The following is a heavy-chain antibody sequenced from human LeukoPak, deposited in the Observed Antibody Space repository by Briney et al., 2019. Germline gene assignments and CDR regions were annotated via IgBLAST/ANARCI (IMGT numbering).Heavy chain of an antibody. V-gene: IGHV3-7*01. CDR1: GFTFSNAW. CDR2: IKQDGSEK. CDR3: ARSRNYFDY. Sequence: GGSLRLSCTASGFTFSNAWMSWVRQAPGKGLEWVANIKQDGSEKYYVDSVKGRFTISRDNAKNTLYLQMNSLRAEDTAVYYCARSRNYFDYWGQGTLVTVSS. J-gene: IGHJ4*02.